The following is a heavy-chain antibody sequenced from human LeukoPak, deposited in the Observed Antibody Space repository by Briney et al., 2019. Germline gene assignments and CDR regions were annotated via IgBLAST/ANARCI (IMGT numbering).Heavy chain of an antibody. CDR2: IYGGGTT. Sequence: TGGSLRLSCAGSGFTVSSNYMTWVRQAPGKGLECVSAIYGGGTTYYADSVKGRFTISRDSSSNTLHLQMNSLRAEDTAVYYCAREARYYDILTGYHNYSGVDVWGQGTTVTVSS. D-gene: IGHD3-9*01. CDR3: AREARYYDILTGYHNYSGVDV. V-gene: IGHV3-66*01. CDR1: GFTVSSNY. J-gene: IGHJ6*02.